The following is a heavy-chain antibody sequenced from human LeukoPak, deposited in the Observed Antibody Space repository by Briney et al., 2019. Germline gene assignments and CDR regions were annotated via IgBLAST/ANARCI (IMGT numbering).Heavy chain of an antibody. D-gene: IGHD3-22*01. CDR3: AKRGVVIRVILVGFHKEAYYFDS. Sequence: PGGSLRLSCAASGFSFSDYYMHWVRQAPGKGLEWVSAISSSSSYIYYADSVKGRFTISRDNAENSVYLQMHGLRAEDTAVYFCAKRGVVIRVILVGFHKEAYYFDSWGQGALVTVSS. CDR1: GFSFSDYY. V-gene: IGHV3-21*01. CDR2: ISSSSSYI. J-gene: IGHJ4*02.